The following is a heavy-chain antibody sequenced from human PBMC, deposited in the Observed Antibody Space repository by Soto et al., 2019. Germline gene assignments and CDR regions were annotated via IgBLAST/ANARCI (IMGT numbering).Heavy chain of an antibody. D-gene: IGHD6-19*01. CDR2: LSYDGSNK. Sequence: QVQLVESGGGVGQPGRSLRLSCAASGFTFSSYAMHWVRQAPGKGLEWVAVLSYDGSNKYYADSVKGRFTISRDNSKNRLFLQMNSLRAEDTAVYYCARDNSPYSSGWHNRHFDYWGQGTLVTVSS. V-gene: IGHV3-30-3*01. CDR3: ARDNSPYSSGWHNRHFDY. CDR1: GFTFSSYA. J-gene: IGHJ4*02.